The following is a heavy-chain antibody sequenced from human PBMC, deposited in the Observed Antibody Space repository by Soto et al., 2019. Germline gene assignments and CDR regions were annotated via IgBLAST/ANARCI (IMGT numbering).Heavy chain of an antibody. CDR3: ARGFSAGKGSPPDF. V-gene: IGHV1-46*01. J-gene: IGHJ4*02. D-gene: IGHD3-10*01. CDR2: VNPSGGST. Sequence: QVQLVQSGAEVKKPGASVKVSCKASGYIFTAYSMHWVRQAPGQGLEWMGVVNPSGGSTNYAQKFQGRITMTRDTSTSTVYMDLSSLTSEDTAVYYCARGFSAGKGSPPDFWGQGTLVTVSS. CDR1: GYIFTAYS.